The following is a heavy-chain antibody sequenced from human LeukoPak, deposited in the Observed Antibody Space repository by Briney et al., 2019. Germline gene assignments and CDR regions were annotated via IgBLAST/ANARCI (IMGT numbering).Heavy chain of an antibody. CDR2: IYTSGST. CDR1: GGSISSYY. D-gene: IGHD3-16*02. Sequence: SETLSLTCTVSGGSISSYYWSWIRQPPGKGLEWIGYIYTSGSTNYNPSLKSRATISVDTSKNQFSLKLSSVTAADTAVYYCARSYLKNWFDPWGQGTLVTVSS. J-gene: IGHJ5*02. CDR3: ARSYLKNWFDP. V-gene: IGHV4-4*09.